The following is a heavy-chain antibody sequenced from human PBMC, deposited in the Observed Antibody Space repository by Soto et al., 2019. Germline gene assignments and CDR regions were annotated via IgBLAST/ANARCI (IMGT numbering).Heavy chain of an antibody. CDR1: GFTFSTYA. Sequence: EVQLLESGGGLVQPGGSLRLSCAASGFTFSTYAMSWVRQAPGKGLEWVSTISGSGASTYYADSVEGRFTVSRDNAKNTLYLQMNSMSAADTAEYYCGKELFFLYSDYRGAGAFDIWGQGTMVTVSS. V-gene: IGHV3-23*01. D-gene: IGHD4-17*01. CDR2: ISGSGAST. J-gene: IGHJ3*02. CDR3: GKELFFLYSDYRGAGAFDI.